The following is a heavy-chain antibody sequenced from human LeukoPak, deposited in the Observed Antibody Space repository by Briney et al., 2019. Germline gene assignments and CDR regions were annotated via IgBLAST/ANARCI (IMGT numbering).Heavy chain of an antibody. Sequence: GGSLRLSCAASGFTFDDYAMHWVRQAPGKGLEWVSGLNWNSGGIVYADSVKGRFTISRDNSKNTLFLQMNSLRVEDTAVYYCAKGYCSSTSCLKTDWGQGTLVTVSS. J-gene: IGHJ4*02. CDR1: GFTFDDYA. CDR3: AKGYCSSTSCLKTD. CDR2: LNWNSGGI. D-gene: IGHD2-2*01. V-gene: IGHV3-9*01.